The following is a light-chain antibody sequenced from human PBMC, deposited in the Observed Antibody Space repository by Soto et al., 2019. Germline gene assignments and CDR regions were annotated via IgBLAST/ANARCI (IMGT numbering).Light chain of an antibody. V-gene: IGLV1-44*01. J-gene: IGLJ3*02. CDR2: GNN. CDR1: KSNIGSNT. CDR3: ASWDDSLKGWV. Sequence: QPVLTQPPSVSGTPGLSVTISCSGSKSNIGSNTVNWYQQVPGTAPKLFISGNNQRPSGVPERFSGSKSGTSASLAISGLQSEDEADYYCASWDDSLKGWVFGGGTQLTVL.